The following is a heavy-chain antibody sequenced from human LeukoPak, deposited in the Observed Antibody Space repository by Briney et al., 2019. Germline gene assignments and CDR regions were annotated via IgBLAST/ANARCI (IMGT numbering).Heavy chain of an antibody. CDR1: GFTFSSYR. D-gene: IGHD1-26*01. CDR3: ARDRGGSSYYFDY. Sequence: PGGSLRLSCAAPGFTFSSYRMSWVRQAPGKGLEWVANIKQDGSEKYYVDSVKGRFTISRDNAKNSLYLQMNSLRAEDTAVYYCARDRGGSSYYFDYWGQGTLVTVSS. V-gene: IGHV3-7*01. CDR2: IKQDGSEK. J-gene: IGHJ4*02.